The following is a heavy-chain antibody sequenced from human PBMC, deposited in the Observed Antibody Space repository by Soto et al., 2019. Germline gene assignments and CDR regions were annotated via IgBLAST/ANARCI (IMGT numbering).Heavy chain of an antibody. V-gene: IGHV1-69*13. CDR1: GGTFSSYA. D-gene: IGHD3-10*01. CDR2: IIPIFGTA. J-gene: IGHJ5*02. Sequence: SVKVSCKASGGTFSSYAISWVRQAPGQGLEWMGGIIPIFGTANYAQKFQGRVTITADESTSTAYMELNSLRAEDTAVYYCARDPGFFNWFDPWGQGTLVTVSS. CDR3: ARDPGFFNWFDP.